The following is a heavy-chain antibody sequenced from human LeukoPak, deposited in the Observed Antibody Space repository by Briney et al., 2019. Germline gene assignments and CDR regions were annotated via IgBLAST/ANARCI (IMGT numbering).Heavy chain of an antibody. V-gene: IGHV3-53*01. CDR1: GFTFSNYY. Sequence: GGSLRLSCAASGFTFSNYYMSWIRQTPGKGLEWVSVIYSGGSTYYADSVKGRFTISRDNSKNTLYLQMNSLRAEDTAVYYCARVDYYGSGSYPATFDPWGQGTLVTVSS. CDR3: ARVDYYGSGSYPATFDP. CDR2: IYSGGST. J-gene: IGHJ5*02. D-gene: IGHD3-10*01.